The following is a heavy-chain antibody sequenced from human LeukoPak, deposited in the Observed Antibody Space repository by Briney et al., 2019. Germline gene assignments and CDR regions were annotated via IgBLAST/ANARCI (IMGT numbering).Heavy chain of an antibody. Sequence: PSETLSLTCTVSGGPIGGHTFYWDWIRQPPGKGLEWIATIYYNGNTFYNPSLRSRVAISIDMSKSQFSLHLSSVTAADTAVYYCARLTALAGHRGAFDIWGPGTLVTVSS. CDR1: GGPIGGHTFY. V-gene: IGHV4-39*01. J-gene: IGHJ3*02. CDR3: ARLTALAGHRGAFDI. D-gene: IGHD6-19*01. CDR2: IYYNGNT.